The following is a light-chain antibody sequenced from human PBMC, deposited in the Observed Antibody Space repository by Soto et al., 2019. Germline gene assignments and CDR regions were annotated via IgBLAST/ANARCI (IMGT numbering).Light chain of an antibody. V-gene: IGKV3-11*01. CDR2: DAS. Sequence: EIVLTQSPATLSLSPGERATHSCRASQSVSSYLAWYQQKPGQAPRLLIYDASNRATGIPARFSGSGSGTDFTLTISSLEPEDFAVYYCQQRSNWSLTFGGGTKVEIK. CDR1: QSVSSY. J-gene: IGKJ4*01. CDR3: QQRSNWSLT.